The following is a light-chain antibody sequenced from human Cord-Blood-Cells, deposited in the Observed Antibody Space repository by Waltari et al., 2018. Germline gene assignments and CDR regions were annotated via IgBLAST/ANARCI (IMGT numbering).Light chain of an antibody. Sequence: QSALTQPASVSGSPGQSITISCTGTSSDVWSYNLVSWYQQHPGKAPKLRNDEVSKRPSGVSNCFAGSKAGNAAALTIAGLQAEDEADYYCCSYAGSSTWVFGGGTKLTVL. CDR2: EVS. CDR1: SSDVWSYNL. CDR3: CSYAGSSTWV. V-gene: IGLV2-23*02. J-gene: IGLJ3*02.